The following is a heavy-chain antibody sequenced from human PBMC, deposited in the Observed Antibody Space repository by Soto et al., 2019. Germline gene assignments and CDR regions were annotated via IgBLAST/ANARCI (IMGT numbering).Heavy chain of an antibody. J-gene: IGHJ6*02. Sequence: SETLSLTCAVYGVSFSGYYWSWIRQPPGKGLEWIGYIYYSGSTNYNPSLKSRVTISVDTSKNQFSLKLSSVTAADTAVYYCARDLVGNYYYYGMDVWGQGTTVTVSS. V-gene: IGHV4-59*01. CDR2: IYYSGST. D-gene: IGHD1-26*01. CDR1: GVSFSGYY. CDR3: ARDLVGNYYYYGMDV.